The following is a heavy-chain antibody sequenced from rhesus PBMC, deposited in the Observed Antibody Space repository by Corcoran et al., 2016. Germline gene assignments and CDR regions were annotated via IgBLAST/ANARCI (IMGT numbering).Heavy chain of an antibody. V-gene: IGHV4-165*01. CDR2: IGSSSCNT. J-gene: IGHJ4*01. CDR1: GGSISGYY. CDR3: ARREAGTLDY. D-gene: IGHD1-1*01. Sequence: QVQLQESGPGLVKPSETLSLTCAVSGGSISGYYWNWIRQPPGKGLEWIGYIGSSSCNTNYKPSLEMRVTISKDTSKNQFSLKLGSVTAAYTAVYYCARREAGTLDYWGQGVLVTVSS.